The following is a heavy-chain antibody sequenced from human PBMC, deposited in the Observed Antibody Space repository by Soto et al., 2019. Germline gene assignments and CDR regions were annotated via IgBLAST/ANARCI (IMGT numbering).Heavy chain of an antibody. J-gene: IGHJ4*02. D-gene: IGHD3-22*01. CDR3: ARAPGDSSGYYLFDY. Sequence: SETLSLTCTVSGGSISSYYWSWIRQPPGKGLEWIGYIYYSGSTNYSPSLKSRVTISVDTSKNQFSLKLSSVTAADTAVYYCARAPGDSSGYYLFDYWGQGTLVTVSS. CDR1: GGSISSYY. V-gene: IGHV4-59*01. CDR2: IYYSGST.